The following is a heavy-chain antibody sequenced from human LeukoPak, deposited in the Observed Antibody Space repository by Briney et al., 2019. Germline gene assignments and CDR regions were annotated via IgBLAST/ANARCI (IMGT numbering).Heavy chain of an antibody. Sequence: GGSLRLSCAASGFTFSSYWMSWVRQAPGKGLEWVANIKQDGSEEHYMDSAKARFTISRDNAKNSLSLQMNSLRAEDTAVYYCVRDGGVSGYDLLDYWGQGTLVTVSS. CDR3: VRDGGVSGYDLLDY. CDR1: GFTFSSYW. V-gene: IGHV3-7*01. D-gene: IGHD5-12*01. CDR2: IKQDGSEE. J-gene: IGHJ4*02.